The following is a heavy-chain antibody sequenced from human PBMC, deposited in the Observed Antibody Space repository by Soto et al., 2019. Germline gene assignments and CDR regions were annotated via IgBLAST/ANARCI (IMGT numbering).Heavy chain of an antibody. V-gene: IGHV4-31*03. CDR2: IYYSGST. CDR1: GGSISSGGYY. CDR3: ARGKSGYCSGGSCYSFNYGMDV. D-gene: IGHD2-15*01. Sequence: SETLSLTCTVSGGSISSGGYYWSWIRQHPGKGLEWIGYIYYSGSTYYNPSLKSRVTISVDTSKNQFSLKLSSVTAADTAVYYCARGKSGYCSGGSCYSFNYGMDVWGQGTTVTVSS. J-gene: IGHJ6*02.